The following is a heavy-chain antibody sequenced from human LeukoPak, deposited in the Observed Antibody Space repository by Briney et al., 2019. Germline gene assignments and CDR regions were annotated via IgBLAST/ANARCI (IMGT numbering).Heavy chain of an antibody. CDR1: GGTFSSYP. V-gene: IGHV1-69*06. D-gene: IGHD3-10*01. CDR2: IIPIFGTA. Sequence: GASVKVSCKASGGTFSSYPISGVGQPPGQGLEWMGGIIPIFGTANYAQKFQGRVTITADKSTSTAYMELSSLRSEDTAVYYCATLHTTMGGYFDYWGQGTLVTVSS. J-gene: IGHJ4*02. CDR3: ATLHTTMGGYFDY.